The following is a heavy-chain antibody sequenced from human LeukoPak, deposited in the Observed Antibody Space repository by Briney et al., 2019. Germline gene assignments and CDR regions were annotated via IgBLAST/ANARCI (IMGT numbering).Heavy chain of an antibody. D-gene: IGHD3-22*01. CDR3: ARLGVHSGYPVGFDY. J-gene: IGHJ4*02. Sequence: ASVTVSCKASGYTFTDYYMHWVRQAPGQGLEWMGWINPKSGGTNYAQKFQGRVTMTRDTSISTAYMELSRLRSDDTAVYYCARLGVHSGYPVGFDYWGQGTLVTVSS. V-gene: IGHV1-2*02. CDR2: INPKSGGT. CDR1: GYTFTDYY.